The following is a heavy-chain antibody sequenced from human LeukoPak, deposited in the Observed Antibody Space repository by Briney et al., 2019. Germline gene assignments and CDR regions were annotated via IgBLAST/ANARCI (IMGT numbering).Heavy chain of an antibody. CDR1: GFTFSSYW. CDR3: ARVKDYYDSSGYYLY. Sequence: GGPLRLSCAASGFTFSSYWMHWVRQAPGKGLVWVSRINSDGSSTSYADSVKGRFTISRDNAKNTLYLQMNSLRAEDTAVYYCARVKDYYDSSGYYLYWGQGTLVTLSS. CDR2: INSDGSST. V-gene: IGHV3-74*01. J-gene: IGHJ4*02. D-gene: IGHD3-22*01.